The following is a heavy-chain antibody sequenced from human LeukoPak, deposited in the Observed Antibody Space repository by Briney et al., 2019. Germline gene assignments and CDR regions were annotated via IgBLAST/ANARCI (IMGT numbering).Heavy chain of an antibody. CDR1: GYTFTGYY. J-gene: IGHJ4*02. D-gene: IGHD6-6*01. Sequence: ASVEVSCKASGYTFTGYYMHWVRQAPGQGLEWMGWINPNSGGTNYAQKFQGRVTMTRGTSISTAYMELSRLRSDDTAVYYCARGLGRSSSSGDYWGQGTLVTVSS. V-gene: IGHV1-2*02. CDR3: ARGLGRSSSSGDY. CDR2: INPNSGGT.